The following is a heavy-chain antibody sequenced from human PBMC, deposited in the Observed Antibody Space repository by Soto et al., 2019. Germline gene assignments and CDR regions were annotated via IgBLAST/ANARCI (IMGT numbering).Heavy chain of an antibody. CDR2: IYYSGST. D-gene: IGHD6-13*01. V-gene: IGHV4-59*01. J-gene: IGHJ4*02. Sequence: SETLSLTCTVSGGSISSYYWSWIRQPPGKGLEWIGYIYYSGSTNYNPSLKSRVTISVDTSKNQFSLKLSSVTAADTAVYYCAREVAAAGSFDYWGQGTLVTVSS. CDR1: GGSISSYY. CDR3: AREVAAAGSFDY.